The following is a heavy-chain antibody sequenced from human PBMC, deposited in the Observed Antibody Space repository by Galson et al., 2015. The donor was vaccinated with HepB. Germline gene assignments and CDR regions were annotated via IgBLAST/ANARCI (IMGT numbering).Heavy chain of an antibody. D-gene: IGHD3-10*01. V-gene: IGHV3-30*18. CDR2: ISYDGSNK. Sequence: SLRLSCAASGFTFSSYGMHWVRQAPGKGLEWVAVISYDGSNKYYADSVKGRFTISRDNSKNTLYLQMNSLRAEDTAVYYCAKGNGSGSKDAFDIWGQGTMVTVSS. CDR1: GFTFSSYG. CDR3: AKGNGSGSKDAFDI. J-gene: IGHJ3*02.